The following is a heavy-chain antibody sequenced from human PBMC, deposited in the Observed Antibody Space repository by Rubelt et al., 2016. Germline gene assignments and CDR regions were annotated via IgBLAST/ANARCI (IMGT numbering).Heavy chain of an antibody. CDR3: ARFAIGGHSSGYLFDY. CDR2: ISAYNGNT. CDR1: GYTFTSYG. J-gene: IGHJ4*02. D-gene: IGHD3-22*01. V-gene: IGHV1-18*01. Sequence: QVQLVQSGAEVKKPGASVKVSCKASGYTFTSYGISWVRQAPGQGLEWMGWISAYNGNTNYAQKLQGRATMTTDTSTSPAYMELRSLRSDDTAVYYCARFAIGGHSSGYLFDYWGQGTLVTVSS.